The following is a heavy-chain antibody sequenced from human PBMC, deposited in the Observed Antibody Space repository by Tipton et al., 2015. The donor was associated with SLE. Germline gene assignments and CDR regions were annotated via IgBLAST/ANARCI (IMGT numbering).Heavy chain of an antibody. CDR1: GFTFSSYW. J-gene: IGHJ4*02. D-gene: IGHD2-2*01. V-gene: IGHV3-7*01. CDR2: INQDGSRK. Sequence: SLRLSCAASGFTFSSYWMTWVRQAPGKGLEWVANINQDGSRKHYVDSVKGRFSISRDNAKNSVYLQLSSLRADDTALYHFAAAAMGHWGQGTLVTVSS. CDR3: AAAAMGH.